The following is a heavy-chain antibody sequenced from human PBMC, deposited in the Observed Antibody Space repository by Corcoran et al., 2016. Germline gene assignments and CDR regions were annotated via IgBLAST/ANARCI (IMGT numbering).Heavy chain of an antibody. V-gene: IGHV4-34*01. CDR2: INHSGST. J-gene: IGHJ6*02. CDR1: GGSFSGYY. D-gene: IGHD3-3*01. Sequence: QVQLQQWGAGLLKPSETLSLTCAVYGGSFSGYYWSWIRQPPGKGLEWIGEINHSGSTNYNPSLKSRVTISVDTSKNQFSLKLSSVTAADTAVYYCARGLSQTICGAGYYYYGMDVWGQGTTVTVSS. CDR3: ARGLSQTICGAGYYYYGMDV.